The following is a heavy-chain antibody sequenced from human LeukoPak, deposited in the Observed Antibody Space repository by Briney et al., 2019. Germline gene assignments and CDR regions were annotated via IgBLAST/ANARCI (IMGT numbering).Heavy chain of an antibody. CDR3: ARESIVVVPAATDYYYYYMDV. CDR2: ISSSSSTI. D-gene: IGHD2-2*01. CDR1: GFTFSSYS. V-gene: IGHV3-48*04. J-gene: IGHJ6*03. Sequence: GGSLRLSCAASGFTFSSYSMNWVRQAPGKGLEWVSYISSSSSTIYYADSVKGRFTISRDNAKNSLYLQMNSLRAEYTAVYYCARESIVVVPAATDYYYYYMDVWGKGTTVTVSS.